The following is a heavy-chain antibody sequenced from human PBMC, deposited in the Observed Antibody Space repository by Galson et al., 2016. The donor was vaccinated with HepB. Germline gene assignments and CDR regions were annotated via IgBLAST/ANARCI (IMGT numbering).Heavy chain of an antibody. Sequence: SVKVSCKASGYTFTTSGISWVRQAPGQGLEWMGWISTYSGNTKYAQKFQGGLTLTTDSSTTTAYMELRSLRFDDTALYYCARDVQYRFDSWGQGTLATVSS. CDR2: ISTYSGNT. CDR3: ARDVQYRFDS. D-gene: IGHD2/OR15-2a*01. J-gene: IGHJ4*02. V-gene: IGHV1-18*01. CDR1: GYTFTTSG.